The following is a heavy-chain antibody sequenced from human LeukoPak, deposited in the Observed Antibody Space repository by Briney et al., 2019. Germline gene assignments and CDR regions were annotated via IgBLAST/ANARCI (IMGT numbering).Heavy chain of an antibody. J-gene: IGHJ4*02. Sequence: SVKVSCKASGYTFTDYDINWVRQAPGQGLEWMGGIIPIFGTANYAQKFQGRVTITADESTSTAYMELSSLRSEDTAVYYCARLSYSGSYSLDYWGQGTLVTVSS. D-gene: IGHD1-26*01. CDR1: GYTFTDYD. CDR3: ARLSYSGSYSLDY. CDR2: IIPIFGTA. V-gene: IGHV1-69*13.